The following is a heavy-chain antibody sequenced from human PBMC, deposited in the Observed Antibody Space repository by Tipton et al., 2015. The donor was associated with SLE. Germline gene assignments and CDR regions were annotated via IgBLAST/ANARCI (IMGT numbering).Heavy chain of an antibody. CDR1: GGSINSHY. CDR3: ARDLGSSGSFDY. Sequence: TLSLTCTVSGGSINSHYWSWIRQPPGKGLEWIGEINHSGSTNYNPSLKSRVTISVDTSKNQFSLKLSSVTAADTAVYYCARDLGSSGSFDYWGQGTPVTVSS. V-gene: IGHV4-59*11. D-gene: IGHD6-13*01. J-gene: IGHJ4*02. CDR2: INHSGST.